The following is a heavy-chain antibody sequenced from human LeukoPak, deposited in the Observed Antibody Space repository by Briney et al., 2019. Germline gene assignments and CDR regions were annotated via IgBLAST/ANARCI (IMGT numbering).Heavy chain of an antibody. Sequence: GRSLRLSCTATGLHFSSYGMRWGGQAPGKGLEWVAVIWYDGSNKYYADSVKGRFTISRDNSKNTLYLQMNSLRAEDTAVYYCARHWATLSYYFDCWGQGTLVTVSS. J-gene: IGHJ4*02. CDR3: ARHWATLSYYFDC. CDR1: GLHFSSYG. CDR2: IWYDGSNK. V-gene: IGHV3-33*01. D-gene: IGHD3-16*01.